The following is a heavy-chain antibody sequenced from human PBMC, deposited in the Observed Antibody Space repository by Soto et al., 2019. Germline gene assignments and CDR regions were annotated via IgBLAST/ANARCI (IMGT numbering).Heavy chain of an antibody. V-gene: IGHV4-30-4*01. J-gene: IGHJ6*02. D-gene: IGHD5-12*01. CDR3: ARAIVVTVGGMDV. CDR2: IYYRGSS. Sequence: QVQLQESGPGLVKPSQTLSLTCTVSGGSISNADYYWSWVRQHPGKGLEWIGYIYYRGSSFFNPSLKSRVTMSKDTSKNQFSLRLTSVTAADTAVYYCARAIVVTVGGMDVWGRGTTVTVSS. CDR1: GGSISNADYY.